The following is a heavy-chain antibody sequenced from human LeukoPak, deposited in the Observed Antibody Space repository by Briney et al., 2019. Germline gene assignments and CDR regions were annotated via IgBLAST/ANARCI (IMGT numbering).Heavy chain of an antibody. D-gene: IGHD3-22*01. V-gene: IGHV4-34*01. CDR1: GGSFSGYY. CDR3: ASSLSKYYYDSGGYRD. Sequence: SETLSLTCAVYGGSFSGYYWSWIRQPPGKGLEWIGEINHSGSTNYNPSLKSRVTISVDTSKNQFSLKLSSVTAADTAVYYCASSLSKYYYDSGGYRDWGQGTLVTVSS. J-gene: IGHJ4*02. CDR2: INHSGST.